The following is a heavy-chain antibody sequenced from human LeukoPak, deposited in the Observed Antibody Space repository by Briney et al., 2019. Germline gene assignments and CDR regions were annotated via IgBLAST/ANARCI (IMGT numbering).Heavy chain of an antibody. Sequence: GGSXRXXXXXSXXXXXSYAXSWVRXAPGKGLEWVSAISGSGGSTYYADSVKGRFTISRDNSKNTLYLQMNSLRAEDTAVYYCAIEMGYSYGSDYWGQGTLVTVSS. J-gene: IGHJ4*02. CDR1: XXXXXSYA. CDR3: AIEMGYSYGSDY. V-gene: IGHV3-23*01. CDR2: ISGSGGST. D-gene: IGHD5-18*01.